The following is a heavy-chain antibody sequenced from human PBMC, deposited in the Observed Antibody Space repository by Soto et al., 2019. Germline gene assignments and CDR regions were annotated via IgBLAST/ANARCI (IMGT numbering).Heavy chain of an antibody. CDR3: AKTTGATYILNGMDV. D-gene: IGHD1-1*01. J-gene: IGHJ6*01. CDR1: GGSFNSHA. Sequence: QVQLVPSGAEVKKPGSSVKVSCTASGGSFNSHAFSWVRQAPGQGIEWLGGIIPIFSSANYAQKFQGRVTITADESSSTIYMELSSLTPEDTAIYYCAKTTGATYILNGMDVWGPGTTVTVAS. CDR2: IIPIFSSA. V-gene: IGHV1-69*01.